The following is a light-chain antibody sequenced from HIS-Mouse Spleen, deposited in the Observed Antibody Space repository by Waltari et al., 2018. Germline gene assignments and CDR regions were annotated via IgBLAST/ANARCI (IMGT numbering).Light chain of an antibody. V-gene: IGLV2-14*02. CDR1: SSDVGSYNL. J-gene: IGLJ2*01. CDR3: QAWDSSTVV. CDR2: EGS. Sequence: QSALTQPASVSGSPGQSITISCTGTSSDVGSYNLVSWYQQHPGKAPKLMIYEGSKRPSGVSNRFSGSNSGNTAPLTISGTQAMDEADYYCQAWDSSTVVFGGGTKLSVL.